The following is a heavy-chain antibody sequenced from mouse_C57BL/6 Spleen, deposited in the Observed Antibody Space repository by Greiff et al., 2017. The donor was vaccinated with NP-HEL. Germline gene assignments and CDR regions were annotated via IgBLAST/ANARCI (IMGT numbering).Heavy chain of an antibody. CDR1: GYTFTDYN. CDR2: INPNNGGT. D-gene: IGHD2-2*01. V-gene: IGHV1-18*01. J-gene: IGHJ1*03. Sequence: EVQLQQSGPELVKPGASVKIPCKASGYTFTDYNMDWVKQSHGKRLEWIGDINPNNGGTIYNQKFKGKATLTVDKSSSTAYMELRSLTSEDTAVYYCARRGGYDGGDWYFDVWGTGTTVTVSS. CDR3: ARRGGYDGGDWYFDV.